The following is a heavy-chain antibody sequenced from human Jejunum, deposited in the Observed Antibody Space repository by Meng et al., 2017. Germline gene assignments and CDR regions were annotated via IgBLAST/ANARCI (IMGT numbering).Heavy chain of an antibody. Sequence: GSLRLSCGVHGGSLSGSYWSWIRQPPGKGREGIGEINYTGRGSYSPSLKSRVTISVDTSNNQFSLKLSSVTAADTAIYYCARGRGGYDPHAFDTWGQGTVVTVSS. CDR3: ARGRGGYDPHAFDT. CDR1: GGSLSGSY. V-gene: IGHV4-34*01. J-gene: IGHJ3*02. D-gene: IGHD5-12*01. CDR2: INYTGRG.